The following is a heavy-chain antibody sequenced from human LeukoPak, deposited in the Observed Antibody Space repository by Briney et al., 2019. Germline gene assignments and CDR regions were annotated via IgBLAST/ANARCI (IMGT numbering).Heavy chain of an antibody. J-gene: IGHJ3*02. CDR2: IFYSGST. V-gene: IGHV4-39*07. Sequence: SETLSLTCTVSGGSISSASYYWGWIRQPPGKVLEWIGNIFYSGSTSYNPSLKSRVTISVDTSKNQFSLKLSSVTAADTAVFYCASLTTADAFDIWGQGTMVTVSS. D-gene: IGHD3-22*01. CDR1: GGSISSASYY. CDR3: ASLTTADAFDI.